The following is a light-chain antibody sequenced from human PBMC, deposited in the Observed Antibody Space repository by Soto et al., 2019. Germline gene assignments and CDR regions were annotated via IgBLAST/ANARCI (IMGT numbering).Light chain of an antibody. CDR1: QGISSA. J-gene: IGKJ1*01. CDR2: DAS. V-gene: IGKV1-13*02. Sequence: AIQLTQSPSSLSASVGGRVTITCRASQGISSALAWYQQKPGKAPKLLIYDASSLESGVPSRFSGSGSGTDFTLTISSLHPEDFATYYCQQFNSYPQTFGQGTKVDIK. CDR3: QQFNSYPQT.